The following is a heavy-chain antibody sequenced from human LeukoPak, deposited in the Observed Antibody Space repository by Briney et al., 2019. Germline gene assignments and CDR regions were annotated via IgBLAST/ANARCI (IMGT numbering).Heavy chain of an antibody. Sequence: PSETLSLTCTVSGGSISSYYWSWIRQPPGKGLEWIGYIYYSGSTNYNPSLKSRVTMSVDTSKNQFSLKLSSVTAADTAVYYCARGYYYYYYMDVWGKGTTVTVSS. CDR3: ARGYYYYYYMDV. V-gene: IGHV4-59*12. CDR2: IYYSGST. CDR1: GGSISSYY. J-gene: IGHJ6*03.